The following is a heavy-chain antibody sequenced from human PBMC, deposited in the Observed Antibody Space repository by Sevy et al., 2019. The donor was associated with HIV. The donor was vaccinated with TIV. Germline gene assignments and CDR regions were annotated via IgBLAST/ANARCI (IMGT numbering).Heavy chain of an antibody. CDR3: ATGRYCNAGGSEGYFDY. CDR2: NSGSGDKT. CDR1: GFTFSSYD. V-gene: IGHV3-23*01. J-gene: IGHJ4*02. D-gene: IGHD2-15*01. Sequence: GGSLRLSCAASGFTFSSYDMSWVRQAPGKGLEWVSGNSGSGDKTYYADSVKGRFTISRDKSKNTLYLQMNSMRAEDTAVYYCATGRYCNAGGSEGYFDYWGQGTLVTVSS.